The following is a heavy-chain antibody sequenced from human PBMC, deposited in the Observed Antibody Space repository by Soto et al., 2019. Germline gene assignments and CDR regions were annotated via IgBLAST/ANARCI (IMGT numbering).Heavy chain of an antibody. J-gene: IGHJ6*02. D-gene: IGHD3-3*01. Sequence: QITLKESGPTLVKPTQTLTLTCTFSGFSLSTSGVGVGWIRQPPGKALEWLALIYWNDDKRYSPSLKSRLTITKDTYKNQVGLTTNNMDPVDTDKYYCAHRRVLEWLLCGTGGDYGTAVWGQGTTVTVSS. V-gene: IGHV2-5*01. CDR3: AHRRVLEWLLCGTGGDYGTAV. CDR1: GFSLSTSGVG. CDR2: IYWNDDK.